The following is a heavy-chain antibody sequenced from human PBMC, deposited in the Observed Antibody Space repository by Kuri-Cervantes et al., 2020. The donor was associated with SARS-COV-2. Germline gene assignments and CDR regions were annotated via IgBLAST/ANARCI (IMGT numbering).Heavy chain of an antibody. CDR2: IYYSGST. V-gene: IGHV4-59*12. D-gene: IGHD3-3*01. J-gene: IGHJ3*02. Sequence: SETLSRTCTVSGGSISSYYWSWIRQPPGKGLEWIGYIYYSGSTNYNPSLKSRVTISVDTSKNQFSLKLSSVTAADTAVYYCARRSPYDFWSGPTYNDAFDIWGQGTMVTVSS. CDR1: GGSISSYY. CDR3: ARRSPYDFWSGPTYNDAFDI.